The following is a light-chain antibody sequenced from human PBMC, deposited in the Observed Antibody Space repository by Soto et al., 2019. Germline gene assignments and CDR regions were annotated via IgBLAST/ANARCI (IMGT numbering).Light chain of an antibody. V-gene: IGLV2-23*01. CDR2: EGT. CDR3: CSYAGSSTHVV. CDR1: NSDVGSDNL. J-gene: IGLJ2*01. Sequence: QSVLTQPASVSGSPGQSITISCTGTNSDVGSDNLVSWYQQHPDKAPKLIIYEGTKRPSGVSNRFSGSRSGNTASLTISGLQAEDEADYYCCSYAGSSTHVVFGGGTKVTVL.